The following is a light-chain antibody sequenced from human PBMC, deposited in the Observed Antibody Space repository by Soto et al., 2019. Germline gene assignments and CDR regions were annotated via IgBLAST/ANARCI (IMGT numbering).Light chain of an antibody. CDR3: TSYTTSNTLNVL. Sequence: QSALTQPASVSGSPGQSITISCTGTSTDVGSYNYVSWYQHHPGKAPKLMIYEVSNRPSGVSNRFSGSKSGNTASLTISGLQAEDEADYYCTSYTTSNTLNVLFGGGTQLTVL. V-gene: IGLV2-14*01. CDR1: STDVGSYNY. J-gene: IGLJ2*01. CDR2: EVS.